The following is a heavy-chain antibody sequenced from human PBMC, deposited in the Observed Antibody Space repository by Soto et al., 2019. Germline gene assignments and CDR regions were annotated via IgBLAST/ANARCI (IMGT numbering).Heavy chain of an antibody. CDR1: GFTFSSYG. J-gene: IGHJ5*02. V-gene: IGHV3-30*18. D-gene: IGHD2-2*01. CDR3: AKDPISYCSSTSCRNNWFDP. CDR2: ISYDGSNK. Sequence: GGSLRLSCAASGFTFSSYGMHWVRQAPGKGLEWVAVISYDGSNKYYADSVKGRFTISRDNSKNTLYLQMNSLRAEDTAVYYCAKDPISYCSSTSCRNNWFDPWGQGTLVTVSS.